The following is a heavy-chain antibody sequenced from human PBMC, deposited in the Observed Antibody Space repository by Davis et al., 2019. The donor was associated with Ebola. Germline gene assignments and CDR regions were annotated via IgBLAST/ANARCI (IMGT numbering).Heavy chain of an antibody. CDR1: GGSITNADYY. CDR3: ARNRTPWLLLDY. CDR2: IYYTGLP. D-gene: IGHD1-26*01. J-gene: IGHJ4*02. Sequence: SETLSLTCTVSGGSITNADYYWSWIRQPPGKGLEWIGYIYYTGLPYYNPSLKSRITISVDTSKSLFSLKLTSVTAADTAVYYCARNRTPWLLLDYWGQGALVTVSS. V-gene: IGHV4-30-4*01.